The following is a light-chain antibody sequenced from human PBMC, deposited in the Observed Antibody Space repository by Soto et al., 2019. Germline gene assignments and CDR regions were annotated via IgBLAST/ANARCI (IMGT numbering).Light chain of an antibody. CDR3: QSYDSSLSGLYV. J-gene: IGLJ1*01. CDR1: SSNIGAGFD. CDR2: GNS. Sequence: QSVLTQPPSVSGAPGQRATISCTGSSSNIGAGFDVHWYQQLPGTAPRLLIYGNSKRPSGVPDRFSGSKSGTSASLAITGLQAEDEADYYCQSYDSSLSGLYVFGTGTQLTVL. V-gene: IGLV1-40*01.